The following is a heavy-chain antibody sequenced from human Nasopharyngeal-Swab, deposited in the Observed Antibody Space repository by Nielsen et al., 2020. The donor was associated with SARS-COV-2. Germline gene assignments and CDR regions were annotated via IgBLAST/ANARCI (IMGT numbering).Heavy chain of an antibody. D-gene: IGHD3-3*01. CDR2: ISAYNGNK. Sequence: ASVKVSCKASGYTFTSYGISWVRQAPGQGLEWMGWISAYNGNKNYAQKLQGRVTMTTDTSTSTAYMELRSLRSDDTAVYYCARDPRDNYDFWSGYYKDYYYGMDVWGQGTTVTVSS. CDR3: ARDPRDNYDFWSGYYKDYYYGMDV. V-gene: IGHV1-18*01. J-gene: IGHJ6*02. CDR1: GYTFTSYG.